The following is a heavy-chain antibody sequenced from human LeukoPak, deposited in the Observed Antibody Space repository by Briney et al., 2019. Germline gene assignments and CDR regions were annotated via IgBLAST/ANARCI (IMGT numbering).Heavy chain of an antibody. J-gene: IGHJ5*01. CDR3: AKPTHARGGPWFDS. CDR1: GYTLTELS. CDR2: FDPEDGET. D-gene: IGHD1-14*01. Sequence: GASVKVSCKVSGYTLTELSMHWVRQAPGKGLEWMGGFDPEDGETIYAQKFQGRVTMTEDTSTDTAYMELSSLRSEDTAVYYCAKPTHARGGPWFDSWGQGTLVTVSS. V-gene: IGHV1-24*01.